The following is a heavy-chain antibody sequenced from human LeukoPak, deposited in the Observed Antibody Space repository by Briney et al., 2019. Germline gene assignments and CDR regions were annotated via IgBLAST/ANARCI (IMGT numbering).Heavy chain of an antibody. CDR1: GGSISSSSYY. CDR2: IYYSRST. Sequence: SETLSLTCTVSGGSISSSSYYWGWIRQPPGKGLEWIGSIYYSRSTYYNPSLKSRVTISVDTSKNQFSLKLSSVTAADTAVYYCARAETAAAGTPVDYWGQGTLVTVSS. J-gene: IGHJ4*02. V-gene: IGHV4-39*07. D-gene: IGHD6-13*01. CDR3: ARAETAAAGTPVDY.